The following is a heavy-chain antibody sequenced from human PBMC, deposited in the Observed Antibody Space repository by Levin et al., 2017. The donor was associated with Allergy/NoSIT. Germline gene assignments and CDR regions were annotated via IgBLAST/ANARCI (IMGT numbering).Heavy chain of an antibody. D-gene: IGHD6-19*01. CDR2: IYYTGST. V-gene: IGHV4-59*08. CDR3: ARHSSDWNYALDI. CDR1: GGSISSYY. J-gene: IGHJ4*02. Sequence: SQTLSLTCTVSGGSISSYYWSWLRQPPGKGLEWIAYIYYTGSTNYNPSLKSRVTISVDTSKNQFSLKLNSVTAADTAVYYCARHSSDWNYALDIWGQGTLVTVSS.